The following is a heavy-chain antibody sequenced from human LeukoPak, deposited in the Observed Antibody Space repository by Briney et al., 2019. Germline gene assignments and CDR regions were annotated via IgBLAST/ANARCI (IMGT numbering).Heavy chain of an antibody. Sequence: SETLSLTCTVSGGSICSGSYYWSWIRQPAGKGLEWIGRIYTSGSTNYNPSLKSRVTISVDTSKNQFSLKLSSVTAADTAVYYCARGLMEYYDFWSGSSFDYWGQGTLVTVSS. CDR2: IYTSGST. D-gene: IGHD3-3*01. V-gene: IGHV4-61*02. J-gene: IGHJ4*02. CDR1: GGSICSGSYY. CDR3: ARGLMEYYDFWSGSSFDY.